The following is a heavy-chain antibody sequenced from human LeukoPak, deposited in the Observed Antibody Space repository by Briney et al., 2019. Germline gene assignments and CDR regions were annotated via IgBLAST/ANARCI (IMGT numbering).Heavy chain of an antibody. CDR2: ISTSGSTK. CDR3: ARDGPGYSFDY. D-gene: IGHD5-18*01. J-gene: IGHJ4*02. CDR1: GITFIGYE. V-gene: IGHV3-48*03. Sequence: PGGSLRVSCAASGITFIGYEMHWVRQAPGKGLEWVSSISTSGSTKYYADSLKGRFTISRDNAKNSLYLQMNSLRAEDTAVYYCARDGPGYSFDYWGQGTLVTVSS.